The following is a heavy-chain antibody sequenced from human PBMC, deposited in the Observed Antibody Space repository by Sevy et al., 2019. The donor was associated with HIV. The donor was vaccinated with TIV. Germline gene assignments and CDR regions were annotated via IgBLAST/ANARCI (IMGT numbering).Heavy chain of an antibody. D-gene: IGHD6-13*01. CDR1: GGSISSYY. J-gene: IGHJ5*02. CDR3: ARHIGYSSSPNWFDP. CDR2: IYYSGST. Sequence: SETLSLTCTVSGGSISSYYWSWIRQPPGKGLEWIGYIYYSGSTNYNPSLKSRVTISVDTSKNQFSLKLSSVTAADTAVYYRARHIGYSSSPNWFDPWGQGTLVTVSS. V-gene: IGHV4-59*08.